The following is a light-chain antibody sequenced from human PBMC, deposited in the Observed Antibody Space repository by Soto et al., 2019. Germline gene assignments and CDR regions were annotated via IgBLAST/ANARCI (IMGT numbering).Light chain of an antibody. J-gene: IGKJ1*01. Sequence: ELVMPPSPATLSVSPGERATLSCRASQSVSSSYLAWYQQKPGQAPRLLIYGASSRATGIPDRFSGSGSGTDFTLTISRLEPEDFAVYYCHQYGSSPATFGQGTKVDI. CDR3: HQYGSSPAT. CDR1: QSVSSSY. V-gene: IGKV3-20*01. CDR2: GAS.